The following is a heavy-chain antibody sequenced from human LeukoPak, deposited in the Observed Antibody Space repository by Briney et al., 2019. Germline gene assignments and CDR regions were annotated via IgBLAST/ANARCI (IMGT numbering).Heavy chain of an antibody. CDR3: ARVSLVRGAPDYYFDY. CDR1: GYSISSGYY. V-gene: IGHV4-4*07. Sequence: SETLSLTCTVSGYSISSGYYWSWIRQPVGKGLEWIGRIYTSGSTNYNPSLKSRVTMSVDTSKNQFSLKLSSVTAADTAVYYCARVSLVRGAPDYYFDYWGQGTLVTVSS. D-gene: IGHD3-10*01. CDR2: IYTSGST. J-gene: IGHJ4*02.